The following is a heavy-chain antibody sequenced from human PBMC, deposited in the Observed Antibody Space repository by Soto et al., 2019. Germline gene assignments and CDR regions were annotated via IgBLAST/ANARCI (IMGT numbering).Heavy chain of an antibody. V-gene: IGHV3-33*01. D-gene: IGHD6-13*01. CDR3: ARDLLVPFDY. CDR2: IWYDGSNK. J-gene: IGHJ4*02. CDR1: GFTSSSYG. Sequence: QVQLVESGGGVVQPGRSLRLSCAASGFTSSSYGMHWVRQAPGKGLEWVAVIWYDGSNKYYADSVKGRFTISRDNSKNTLYLQMNSLRAEDTAVYYCARDLLVPFDYWGQGTLVTVSS.